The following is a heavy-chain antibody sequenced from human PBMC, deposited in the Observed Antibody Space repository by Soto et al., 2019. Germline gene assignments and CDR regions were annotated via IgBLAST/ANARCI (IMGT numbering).Heavy chain of an antibody. V-gene: IGHV6-1*01. CDR3: VRGIGYIDS. J-gene: IGHJ4*02. CDR1: GDSVSSNSAA. CDR2: TYYRSKWYN. D-gene: IGHD3-3*01. Sequence: SQTLSLTCAISGDSVSSNSAAWSWIRQSPSRGLEWLGRTYYRSKWYNDYAVSVESRITINPDTSKNQFSLQLKFVTPEDTAVYYCVRGIGYIDSWGQGTLVTVSS.